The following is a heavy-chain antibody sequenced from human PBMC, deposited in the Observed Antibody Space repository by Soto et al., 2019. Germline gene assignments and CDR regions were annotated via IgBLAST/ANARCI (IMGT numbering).Heavy chain of an antibody. D-gene: IGHD6-13*01. CDR3: AGSITTPGGFDY. CDR2: IYGGGDT. CDR1: GFTVSSKF. V-gene: IGHV3-53*02. Sequence: EVQLVETGGGLIQSGGSLRLSCAASGFTVSSKFMIWVRQAPGKGLEWVSVIYGGGDTNYADSVKGRFTISRDNSKNTIYLQMNSLRAEDTAIYFCAGSITTPGGFDYWGQGTLVTVSS. J-gene: IGHJ4*02.